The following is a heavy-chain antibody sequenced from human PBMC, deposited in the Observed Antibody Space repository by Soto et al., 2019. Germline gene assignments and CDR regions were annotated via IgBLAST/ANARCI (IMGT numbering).Heavy chain of an antibody. CDR1: GFPFSSNS. CDR2: ISYDGSNK. J-gene: IGHJ4*02. D-gene: IGHD2-21*01. CDR3: AKDYIVARNLPYY. V-gene: IGHV3-30*18. Sequence: GESLRVSCAPSGFPFSSNSMLAFRPSPGKGLEWVAVISYDGSNKYYADSVKGRFTISRDNSKNTLYLQMNSLRAEDTAVYYCAKDYIVARNLPYYWRQGNLVTVSA.